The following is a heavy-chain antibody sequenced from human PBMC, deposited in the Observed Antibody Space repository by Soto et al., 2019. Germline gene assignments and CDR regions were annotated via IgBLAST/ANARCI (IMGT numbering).Heavy chain of an antibody. CDR2: ISAYNGNT. CDR1: GYTFTSYG. D-gene: IGHD3-3*01. Sequence: ASVKVSCKASGYTFTSYGISWVRQAPGQGLEWMGWISAYNGNTNYAQKLQGRVTMTTDTSTSTAYMELRSLRSDDTAVYYCARDRGVYVLRFLECSEEKSEFDFWAQRTLVTVSS. J-gene: IGHJ4*02. CDR3: ARDRGVYVLRFLECSEEKSEFDF. V-gene: IGHV1-18*01.